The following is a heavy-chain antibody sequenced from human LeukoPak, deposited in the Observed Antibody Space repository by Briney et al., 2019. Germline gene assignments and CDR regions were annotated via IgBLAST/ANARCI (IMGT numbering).Heavy chain of an antibody. V-gene: IGHV4-34*01. CDR2: INHSGST. D-gene: IGHD3-22*01. CDR1: GGSFIGYY. CDR3: ARGLNDSSGYYNY. J-gene: IGHJ4*02. Sequence: SEALSLPCAVYGGSFIGYYWSWIRQPPGKGLEWIGEINHSGSTNYNPSLKSRVTISVDTSKNQFSLKLSSVTAADTAVYYCARGLNDSSGYYNYWGQGTLATVPS.